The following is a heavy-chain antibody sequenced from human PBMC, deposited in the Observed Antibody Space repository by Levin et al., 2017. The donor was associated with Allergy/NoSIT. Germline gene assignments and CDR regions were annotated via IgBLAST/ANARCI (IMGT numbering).Heavy chain of an antibody. J-gene: IGHJ3*02. CDR1: GFTFTSYS. Sequence: GGSLRLSCAASGFTFTSYSMNWVRQAPGKGLEWISYIDVGSSTIHYADSVKGRFTVSRDNAKNSLYLQLNSLRDEDTAVSYCARDGGDYDYIWGSYRSGNDAFDMWGQGTMVTVSS. CDR2: IDVGSSTI. CDR3: ARDGGDYDYIWGSYRSGNDAFDM. D-gene: IGHD3-16*02. V-gene: IGHV3-48*02.